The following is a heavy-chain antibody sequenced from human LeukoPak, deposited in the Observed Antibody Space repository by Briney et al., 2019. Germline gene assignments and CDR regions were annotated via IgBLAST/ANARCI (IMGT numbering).Heavy chain of an antibody. CDR3: AKTSRRDSAYDSPFDY. J-gene: IGHJ4*02. CDR2: INPNSGGT. Sequence: VASVKVSCKASGYTFTGYYMHWVRQAPGQGLEWMGWINPNSGGTNYAQKFQGRVTMTRDTSISTAYMELSRLRAEDTAIYYCAKTSRRDSAYDSPFDYWGQGTLVTVSS. V-gene: IGHV1-2*02. D-gene: IGHD5-12*01. CDR1: GYTFTGYY.